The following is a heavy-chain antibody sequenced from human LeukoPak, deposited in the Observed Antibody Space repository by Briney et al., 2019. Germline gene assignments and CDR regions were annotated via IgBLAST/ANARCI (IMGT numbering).Heavy chain of an antibody. CDR3: ARGRGVWGSYRCNAFDI. V-gene: IGHV4-61*02. D-gene: IGHD3-16*02. CDR1: GGSISTSDNY. CDR2: IYTSGST. Sequence: PSETLSLTCIVSGGSISTSDNYWSWIRQPAGKGLEWIGRIYTSGSTNYNPSLKSRVTISVDTSKNQFSLKLSSVTAADTAVYYCARGRGVWGSYRCNAFDIWGQGTMVTVSS. J-gene: IGHJ3*02.